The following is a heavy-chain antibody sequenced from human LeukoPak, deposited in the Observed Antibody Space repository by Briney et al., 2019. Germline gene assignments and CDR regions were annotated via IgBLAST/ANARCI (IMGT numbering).Heavy chain of an antibody. D-gene: IGHD3-22*01. V-gene: IGHV1-69*05. CDR1: GRTFSSYA. J-gene: IGHJ4*02. CDR3: ARDDSSGYLDY. CDR2: IIPIFCTA. Sequence: SVKVSCKACGRTFSSYAISWVRQAPGQGLEWMGGIIPIFCTANYAQKFQGRVTITTDASTSTAYMELSSLRSEDTAVYYCARDDSSGYLDYWGQGTLVTVSS.